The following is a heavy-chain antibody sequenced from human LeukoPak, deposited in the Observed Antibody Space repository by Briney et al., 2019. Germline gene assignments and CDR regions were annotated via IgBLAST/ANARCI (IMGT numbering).Heavy chain of an antibody. CDR1: GYSFTSYG. Sequence: GASVKVSCKASGYSFTSYGISWVRQAPGQGFEWMGWISAYNGKTNYAQKFQGRVSITTDTSTTTAYMEVRSLPSDDTALYYCARALGSVIFMTMDTFDLWGQGTMVTVSS. D-gene: IGHD2/OR15-2a*01. J-gene: IGHJ3*01. CDR3: ARALGSVIFMTMDTFDL. V-gene: IGHV1-18*01. CDR2: ISAYNGKT.